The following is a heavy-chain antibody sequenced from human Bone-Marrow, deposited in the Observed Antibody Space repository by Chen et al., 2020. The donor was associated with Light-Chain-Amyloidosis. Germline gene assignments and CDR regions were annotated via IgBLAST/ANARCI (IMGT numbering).Heavy chain of an antibody. V-gene: IGHV5-51*01. D-gene: IGHD5-12*01. CDR1: GYTFPNYW. CDR2: MYPGDSDA. J-gene: IGHJ4*02. CDR3: ARRREGYNFDY. Sequence: EVQLEQSGPEVKKPGESLKISCKGPGYTFPNYWIGWVRQMPGKGLEWMGVMYPGDSDARYSPSFEGQVTISADKPIATAYLQWRSLKASDTAMYYCARRREGYNFDYWGQGTLVTVSS.